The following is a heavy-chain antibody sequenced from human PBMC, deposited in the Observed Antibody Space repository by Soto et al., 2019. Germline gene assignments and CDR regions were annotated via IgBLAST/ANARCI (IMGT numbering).Heavy chain of an antibody. J-gene: IGHJ4*02. D-gene: IGHD3-10*01. Sequence: SGPTLVNPTQTLTLTCTVSGFSLSTSGVAVGWIRQPPGKALEWLALIYWNDDKRYSPSLKGRLTITKDTSKNQVVLTMTNMDPVDTATYYCAREGGSGSFDPLDYWGQGTLVTVSS. V-gene: IGHV2-5*01. CDR1: GFSLSTSGVA. CDR3: AREGGSGSFDPLDY. CDR2: IYWNDDK.